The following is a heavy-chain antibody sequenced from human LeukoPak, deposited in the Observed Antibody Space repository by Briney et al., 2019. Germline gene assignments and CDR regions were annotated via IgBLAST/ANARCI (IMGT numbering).Heavy chain of an antibody. Sequence: SETLSLTCTVSGGSISSYYWSWIRQPPGKGLEWIGEINHSGSTNYNPSLKSRVTISVDTSKNQFSLKLSSVTAADTAVYYCARGQYGDYYYYYGMDVWGQGTTVTVSS. D-gene: IGHD4-11*01. CDR2: INHSGST. V-gene: IGHV4-34*01. J-gene: IGHJ6*02. CDR1: GGSISSYY. CDR3: ARGQYGDYYYYYGMDV.